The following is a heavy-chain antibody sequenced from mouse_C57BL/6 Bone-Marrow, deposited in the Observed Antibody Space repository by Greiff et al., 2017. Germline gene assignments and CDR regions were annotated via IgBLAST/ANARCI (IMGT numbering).Heavy chain of an antibody. CDR2: IRSGGSYT. D-gene: IGHD4-1*01. CDR3: TRLGLGLGY. CDR1: GFTFSSYG. Sequence: EVKLVESGGDLVKPGGSLKLSCAASGFTFSSYGMSWVRQTPDKRLEWVATIRSGGSYTYYPDSVKGSFTITSDNAKNNLYLQMSSHESEDTAMCYCTRLGLGLGYWGQGTTLTVSS. J-gene: IGHJ2*01. V-gene: IGHV5-6*01.